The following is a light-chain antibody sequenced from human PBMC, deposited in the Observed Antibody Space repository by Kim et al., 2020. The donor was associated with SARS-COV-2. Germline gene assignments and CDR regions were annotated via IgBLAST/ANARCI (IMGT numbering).Light chain of an antibody. J-gene: IGLJ1*01. V-gene: IGLV2-11*01. CDR2: DVN. Sequence: QSALTQPRSVSGPPGQSVTISCIGTSSDVGSYDYVSWYQQHPGKAPKLLIYDVNKRPSGVPDRFSGSKSGSTASLTVSWLQAEDEADYYCSSYAGTYTFYVFGSGTKVTVL. CDR3: SSYAGTYTFYV. CDR1: SSDVGSYDY.